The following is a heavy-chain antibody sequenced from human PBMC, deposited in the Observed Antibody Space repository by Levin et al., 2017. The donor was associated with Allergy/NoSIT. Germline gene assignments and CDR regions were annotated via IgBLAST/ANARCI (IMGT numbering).Heavy chain of an antibody. CDR3: ARDSADYGDYSPNFDY. CDR1: GFTVSSNY. V-gene: IGHV3-66*01. D-gene: IGHD4-17*01. Sequence: GESLKISCAASGFTVSSNYMSWVRQAPGKGLEWVSVIYSGGSTYYADSVKGRFTISRDNSKNTLYLQMNSLRAEDTAVYYCARDSADYGDYSPNFDYWGQGTLVTVSS. CDR2: IYSGGST. J-gene: IGHJ4*02.